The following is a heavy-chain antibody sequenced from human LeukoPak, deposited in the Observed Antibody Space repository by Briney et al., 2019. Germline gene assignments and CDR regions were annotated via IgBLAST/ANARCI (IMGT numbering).Heavy chain of an antibody. CDR3: VVDELQSTLGVY. D-gene: IGHD3-16*01. Sequence: ASVKVSCKASGYTFTDYYIHWVRQAPGQGLAWMGMINPDNGGTHFAQMFQGRVTMTRDTSISTAYMELRELTSDDTAVYYCVVDELQSTLGVYGGQGALVTVSS. CDR1: GYTFTDYY. CDR2: INPDNGGT. V-gene: IGHV1-2*02. J-gene: IGHJ4*02.